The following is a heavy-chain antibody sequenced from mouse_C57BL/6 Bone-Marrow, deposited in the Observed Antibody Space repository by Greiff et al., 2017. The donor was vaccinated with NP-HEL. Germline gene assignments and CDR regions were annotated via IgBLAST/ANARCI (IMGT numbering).Heavy chain of an antibody. V-gene: IGHV1-62-2*01. Sequence: QVQLQQSGAELVKPGASVKLSCKASGYTFTEYTIHWVKQRSGQGLEWIGWFYPGSGSIKYNEKFKDKATLTADKSSSTVYMELSRLTSKDSAVYYYAGHERVIYNYGSSPWFAYWGQGTLVTVSA. CDR2: FYPGSGSI. CDR1: GYTFTEYT. D-gene: IGHD1-1*01. J-gene: IGHJ3*01. CDR3: AGHERVIYNYGSSPWFAY.